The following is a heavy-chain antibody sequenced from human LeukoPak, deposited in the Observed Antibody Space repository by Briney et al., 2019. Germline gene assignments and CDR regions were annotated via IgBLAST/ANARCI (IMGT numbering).Heavy chain of an antibody. Sequence: GGSLRLSCAASGFTFSSYGMHWVRQAPGKGLEWVAVIWYDGSNKYYADSVKGRFTISRDNAKNSLYLQMNSLRAEDTAVYYCASGCSSTSCYPYWGQGTLVTVSS. CDR1: GFTFSSYG. D-gene: IGHD2-2*01. V-gene: IGHV3-33*03. J-gene: IGHJ4*02. CDR2: IWYDGSNK. CDR3: ASGCSSTSCYPY.